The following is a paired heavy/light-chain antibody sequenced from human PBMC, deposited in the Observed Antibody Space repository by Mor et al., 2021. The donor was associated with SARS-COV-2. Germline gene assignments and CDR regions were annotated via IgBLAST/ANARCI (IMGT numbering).Light chain of an antibody. CDR1: SGHSSYI. CDR2: LDGSGGY. J-gene: IGLJ3*02. V-gene: IGLV4-60*03. CDR3: ETWDSNTRV. Sequence: QPVLTQSSSASASLGSSVKLPCTLSSGHSSYIIAWHQQQPGKAPRYLMKLDGSGGYNKGSGVPDRFSGSSSGADRYLTISNLQSEDEAHYYCETWDSNTRVFGGGTNLTVL.
Heavy chain of an antibody. Sequence: EVQLVESGGGLVKPGGSLRLSCAASRFTFSSYSMNWVRQAPGKGLEWVSCISSSSNYINYADSVKGRFTISRDNAKNSLYLQMNSLRAEDTAVYYCARDQWELPDVALDYWGQGTLVTVSS. D-gene: IGHD1-26*01. CDR1: RFTFSSYS. V-gene: IGHV3-21*01. J-gene: IGHJ4*02. CDR3: ARDQWELPDVALDY. CDR2: ISSSSNYI.